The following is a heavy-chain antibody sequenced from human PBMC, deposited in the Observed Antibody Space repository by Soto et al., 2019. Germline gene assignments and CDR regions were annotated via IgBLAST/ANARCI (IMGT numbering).Heavy chain of an antibody. CDR1: GGSISSSSYY. CDR2: IYYSGST. D-gene: IGHD5-18*01. J-gene: IGHJ4*02. Sequence: SETLSLTCTVSGGSISSSSYYWGWIRQPPGRGLEWIGSIYYSGSTYYNPSLKSRVTISVDTSKNQFSLKLSSVTAADTAVYYCASTAMVTDYFDYWGQGTLVTVSS. CDR3: ASTAMVTDYFDY. V-gene: IGHV4-39*01.